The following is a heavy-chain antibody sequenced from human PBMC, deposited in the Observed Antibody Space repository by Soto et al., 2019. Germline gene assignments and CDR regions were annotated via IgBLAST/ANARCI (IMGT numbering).Heavy chain of an antibody. V-gene: IGHV4-61*01. J-gene: IGHJ6*02. CDR2: IYYSGST. D-gene: IGHD2-2*01. CDR3: ARGPRDQLLLIRYYYGMDV. Sequence: SETLSLTCTVSGGSVSSGSYYWSWIRQPPGKGLEWIGHIYYSGSTNYNPSLKSRVTISVDTSKNQFSLKLSSVTAADTAVYYCARGPRDQLLLIRYYYGMDVWGQGTTVTVSS. CDR1: GGSVSSGSYY.